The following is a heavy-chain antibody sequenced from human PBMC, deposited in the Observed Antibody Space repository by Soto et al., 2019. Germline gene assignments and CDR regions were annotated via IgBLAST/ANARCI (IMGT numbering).Heavy chain of an antibody. CDR2: FRGSGGTT. Sequence: EVQLLESGGGLVQPGGSLRLSCAASGFTLSSYAMSWVRQAPGKGLEWVSGFRGSGGTTYYADSVKGRFTISRDNSKNTLYLQMNSLRAEDTAVYYCAKSCNTYCGYYYAMDVWGQGTTVTVSS. CDR3: AKSCNTYCGYYYAMDV. V-gene: IGHV3-23*01. CDR1: GFTLSSYA. J-gene: IGHJ6*02. D-gene: IGHD2-15*01.